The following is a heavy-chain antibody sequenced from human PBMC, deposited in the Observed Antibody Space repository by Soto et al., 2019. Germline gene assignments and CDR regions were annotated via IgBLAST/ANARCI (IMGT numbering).Heavy chain of an antibody. CDR3: ARVVLVVARVPYYYYCMDV. CDR2: INHSGST. CDR1: GGSFSGYY. D-gene: IGHD2-15*01. V-gene: IGHV4-34*01. J-gene: IGHJ6*02. Sequence: LSVTCDVYGGSFSGYYWSWIRQPPGKGLEWIGEINHSGSTNYNPSLKSRVTISVDTSKTQFSLKLSSVTAADTAVYYSARVVLVVARVPYYYYCMDVWGQGTTVTVSS.